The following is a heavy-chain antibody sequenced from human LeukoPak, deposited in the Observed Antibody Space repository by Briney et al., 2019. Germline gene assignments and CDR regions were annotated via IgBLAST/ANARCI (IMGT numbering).Heavy chain of an antibody. Sequence: GGSLRLSCAASGFSFNPYSMNWLRQAPGKGLEWVSYIDSSSGTIYYADSVRGRFTISGDNAKNSLYLQMNSLRAEDTAVYYCARVLYRYSSGWHFDYWGQGILVTVSS. CDR1: GFSFNPYS. D-gene: IGHD6-19*01. V-gene: IGHV3-48*01. J-gene: IGHJ4*02. CDR2: IDSSSGTI. CDR3: ARVLYRYSSGWHFDY.